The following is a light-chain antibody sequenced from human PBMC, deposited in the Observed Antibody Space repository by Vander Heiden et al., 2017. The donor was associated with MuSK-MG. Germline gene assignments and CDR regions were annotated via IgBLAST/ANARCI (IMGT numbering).Light chain of an antibody. CDR1: QSISGY. CDR2: AAS. CDR3: QQRSNSYT. V-gene: IGKV3-11*01. Sequence: DIVLTQSPATLSLSPGERATLSCRASQSISGYLAWYQQKPGQAPRLLIYAASNRATGIPDRFSGSGSGTDFTLTISSLEPEDFAVYYWQQRSNSYTFGQGTKLEIK. J-gene: IGKJ2*01.